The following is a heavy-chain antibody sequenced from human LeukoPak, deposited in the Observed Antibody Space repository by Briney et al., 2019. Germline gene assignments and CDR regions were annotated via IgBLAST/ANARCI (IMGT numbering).Heavy chain of an antibody. V-gene: IGHV7-4-1*02. J-gene: IGHJ4*02. CDR3: ARVLDSSGYYYVLNY. Sequence: GASVKVSCKASGYTFTSYYMHWVRQAPGQGLEWMGWINTNTGNPTYAQGFTGRFVFSLDTSVSTAYLQISSLKAEDTAVYYCARVLDSSGYYYVLNYWGQGTLVTVSS. CDR2: INTNTGNP. CDR1: GYTFTSYY. D-gene: IGHD3-22*01.